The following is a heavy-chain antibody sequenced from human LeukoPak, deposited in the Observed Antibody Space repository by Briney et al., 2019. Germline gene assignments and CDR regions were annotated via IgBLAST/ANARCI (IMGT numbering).Heavy chain of an antibody. CDR3: AREDRAAAGTPFDY. J-gene: IGHJ4*02. CDR2: IWYDGSNK. V-gene: IGHV3-33*01. Sequence: GRSLRLSCAASGFTFSSYGMHWVRQAPGKGLEWVAVIWYDGSNKYYADSVKGRFTISRDNSKNTLYLQTNSLRAEDTAVYYCAREDRAAAGTPFDYWGQGTLVTVSS. CDR1: GFTFSSYG. D-gene: IGHD6-13*01.